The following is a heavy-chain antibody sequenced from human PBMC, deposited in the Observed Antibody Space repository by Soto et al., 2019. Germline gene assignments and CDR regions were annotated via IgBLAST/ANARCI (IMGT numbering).Heavy chain of an antibody. V-gene: IGHV3-48*02. J-gene: IGHJ4*02. CDR3: ARTLSWRRGPFDS. Sequence: EVQLVESGGGLIQPGGSLRLSCAASGFIFNTYSMNWVRQAPGKGLEWVSYISGSSQTIFYAGSVRGRFTISRDNANTSTYLQMVSRRDEDAAVYYCARTLSWRRGPFDSWGQGTLVTVSS. CDR1: GFIFNTYS. CDR2: ISGSSQTI. D-gene: IGHD2-15*01.